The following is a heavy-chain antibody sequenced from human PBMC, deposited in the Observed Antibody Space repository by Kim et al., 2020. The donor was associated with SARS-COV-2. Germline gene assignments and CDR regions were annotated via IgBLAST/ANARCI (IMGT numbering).Heavy chain of an antibody. V-gene: IGHV3-43*02. CDR2: ISGDGGST. CDR1: GFTFDDYA. Sequence: GSLRLSCAASGFTFDDYAMHWVRQAPGKGLEWVSLISGDGGSTYYADSVKGRFTISRDNSKNSLYLQMNSLRTEDTALYYCAKDIEGDKYYDSSGVHNWGQGTLVTVSS. D-gene: IGHD3-22*01. CDR3: AKDIEGDKYYDSSGVHN. J-gene: IGHJ4*02.